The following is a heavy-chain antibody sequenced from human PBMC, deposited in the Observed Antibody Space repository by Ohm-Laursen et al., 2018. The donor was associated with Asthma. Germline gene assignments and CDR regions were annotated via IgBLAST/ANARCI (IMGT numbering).Heavy chain of an antibody. D-gene: IGHD6-19*01. V-gene: IGHV4-4*02. CDR2: ISHSGAA. J-gene: IGHJ4*02. CDR1: GGYIYNHW. CDR3: ARSIGWYSLDL. Sequence: PSDTLSLTCALSGGYIYNHWWSWVRQPPGKGLEWIAEISHSGAASFNPSLTSRVTISLDKSKTHFSLELTSVTAADTAVYYCARSIGWYSLDLWGQGTLVTVSS.